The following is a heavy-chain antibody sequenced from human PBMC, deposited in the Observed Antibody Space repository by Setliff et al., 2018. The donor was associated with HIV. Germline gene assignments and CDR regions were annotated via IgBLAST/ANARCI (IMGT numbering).Heavy chain of an antibody. CDR3: TRGGSMTTLTT. Sequence: ETLSLTCAVSGYSISSGYYWGWIRQPPGKGLEWIGTIYHSGRTYSNPSLKSRVTISVDTSKNQFSLRLSSVTAADTAVYYCTRGGSMTTLTTWGQGTLVTVSS. V-gene: IGHV4-38-2*01. J-gene: IGHJ4*02. D-gene: IGHD4-4*01. CDR2: IYHSGRT. CDR1: GYSISSGYY.